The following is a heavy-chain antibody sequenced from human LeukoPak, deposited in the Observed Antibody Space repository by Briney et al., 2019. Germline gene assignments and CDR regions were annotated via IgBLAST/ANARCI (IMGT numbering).Heavy chain of an antibody. V-gene: IGHV1-2*02. Sequence: ASVKVSCKASGYTFTGYYMHWVRQAPGQGLEWMGWINPNSGGTNYAQKFQGRVTMTRDTSISTAYMELSRLRSDDTAVYYCARGSDYDIIRFPLDYWGQGTLVTVSS. CDR3: ARGSDYDIIRFPLDY. CDR2: INPNSGGT. CDR1: GYTFTGYY. J-gene: IGHJ4*02. D-gene: IGHD3-9*01.